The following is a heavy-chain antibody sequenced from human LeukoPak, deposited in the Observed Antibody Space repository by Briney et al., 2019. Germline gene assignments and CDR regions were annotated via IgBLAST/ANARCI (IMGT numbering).Heavy chain of an antibody. CDR2: IHPNSGGT. D-gene: IGHD5-24*01. CDR3: ASTSHRDGYNEPYYFDY. J-gene: IGHJ4*02. Sequence: GASVKVSCKASGYTFSDYYIHWVQQAPGQGLEWMGWIHPNSGGTNYLQKFHGRVTMTRDTSISTAYMELASLRSDDTAVYYCASTSHRDGYNEPYYFDYWGQGTLVTVSS. V-gene: IGHV1-2*02. CDR1: GYTFSDYY.